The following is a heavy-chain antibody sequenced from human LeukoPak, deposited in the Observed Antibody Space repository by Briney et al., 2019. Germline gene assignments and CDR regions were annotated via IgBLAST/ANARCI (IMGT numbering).Heavy chain of an antibody. CDR2: INPNSGGT. Sequence: ASVKVSCKASGYTFTGYHMHWVRQAAGQGLEWMGRINPNSGGTDYAQKFQGRVTMTRDTSISTAYMELSRLNSDDTAVYYCARDLPSTSNWELDYWGQGTLVTVSS. CDR1: GYTFTGYH. J-gene: IGHJ4*02. V-gene: IGHV1-2*06. D-gene: IGHD7-27*01. CDR3: ARDLPSTSNWELDY.